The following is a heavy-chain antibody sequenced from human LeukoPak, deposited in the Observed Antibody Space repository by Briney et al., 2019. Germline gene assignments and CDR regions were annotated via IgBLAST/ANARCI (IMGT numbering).Heavy chain of an antibody. CDR3: ARVVSQEVRFDP. D-gene: IGHD2-15*01. V-gene: IGHV1-8*01. Sequence: ASVKVSCKASGYTFTSNDINWVRQATGQGLEWMGWMNPNSGNPGYTQKFQCRVTMTRNTSISTAYMELSSLRSEATAVYYCARVVSQEVRFDPWGQGTLVTVSS. J-gene: IGHJ5*02. CDR1: GYTFTSND. CDR2: MNPNSGNP.